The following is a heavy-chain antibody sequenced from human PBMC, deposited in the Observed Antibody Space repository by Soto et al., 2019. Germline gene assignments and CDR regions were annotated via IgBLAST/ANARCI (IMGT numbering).Heavy chain of an antibody. CDR3: ARGLNNYDSSGFYSY. D-gene: IGHD3-22*01. J-gene: IGHJ4*02. CDR2: TYSGGST. V-gene: IGHV3-53*01. CDR1: GFTVSSNY. Sequence: GGSLRLSCAASGFTVSSNYMSWVRQAPGKGLEWVSVTYSGGSTYYADSVKGRFTITRDNSKNTLYLQMNSLRAEDTAVYYCARGLNNYDSSGFYSYWGQGTLVTVSS.